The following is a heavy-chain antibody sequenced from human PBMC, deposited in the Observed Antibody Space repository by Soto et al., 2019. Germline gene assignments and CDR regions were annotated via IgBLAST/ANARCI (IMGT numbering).Heavy chain of an antibody. J-gene: IGHJ4*02. V-gene: IGHV4-4*02. CDR2: IYYSGGT. CDR1: GDSINSNYC. Sequence: QVQLQESGPGLVRPSGTLSLTCAVSGDSINSNYCWTWVRQPPGKGLEWIAEIYYSGGTSYNPSLRRRVTISMDKSKNQFSLNLTSVTAADTVMYYCARDTGWGLGYWGQGTLVTVSS. CDR3: ARDTGWGLGY. D-gene: IGHD6-19*01.